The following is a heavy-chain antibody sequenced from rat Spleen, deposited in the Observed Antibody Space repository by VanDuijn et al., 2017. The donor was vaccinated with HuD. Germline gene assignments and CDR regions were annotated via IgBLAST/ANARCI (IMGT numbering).Heavy chain of an antibody. J-gene: IGHJ1*01. D-gene: IGHD1-12*02. Sequence: EVQLVASGGGLVQPGRSMRLSCAASGFTFSNYYMSWVRQAPTKGLEWVASISTGGGDTNYRDSVKGRFTVSRDNARSTLYLQMDSLRSEDTATYYCARNYYDGSYYYWYFDFWGPGTMVTVSS. CDR1: GFTFSNYY. V-gene: IGHV5-25*01. CDR2: ISTGGGDT. CDR3: ARNYYDGSYYYWYFDF.